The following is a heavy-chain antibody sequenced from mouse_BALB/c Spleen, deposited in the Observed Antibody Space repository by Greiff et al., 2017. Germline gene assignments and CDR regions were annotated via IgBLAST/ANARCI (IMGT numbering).Heavy chain of an antibody. J-gene: IGHJ4*01. Sequence: EVQGVESGGDLVKPGGSLKLSCAASGFTFSSYGMSWVRQTPDKRLEWVATISSGGSYTYYPDSVKGRFTISRDNAKNTLYLQMSSLKSEDTAMYYCARERDDGYPYAMDYWGQGTSVTVSS. CDR1: GFTFSSYG. CDR2: ISSGGSYT. V-gene: IGHV5-6*01. D-gene: IGHD2-3*01. CDR3: ARERDDGYPYAMDY.